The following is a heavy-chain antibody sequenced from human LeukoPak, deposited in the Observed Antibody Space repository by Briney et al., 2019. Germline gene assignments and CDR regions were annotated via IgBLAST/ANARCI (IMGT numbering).Heavy chain of an antibody. CDR1: GYTFTSFG. CDR2: ITTYNGNT. D-gene: IGHD6-19*01. V-gene: IGHV1-18*01. CDR3: ARAVGSGWSSYFDY. J-gene: IGHJ4*02. Sequence: VASVKVSCKASGYTFTSFGIRWVRQAPGQGLEWMGWITTYNGNTKYAQKVQGRVTMTTDTSTSTAYMELRSLRSDDTAVYYCARAVGSGWSSYFDYWGQGTLVAVSS.